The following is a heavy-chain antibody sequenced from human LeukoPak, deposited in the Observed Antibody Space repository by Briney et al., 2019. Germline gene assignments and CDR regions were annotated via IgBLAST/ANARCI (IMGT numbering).Heavy chain of an antibody. Sequence: SVKVSCKASGGTFSNYAISWVRQAPGQGLEWMGGIIPIFGTANYAQKFQGRVTITADESTSTAYMELSSLRSEDTAVYYCARDGSSYKVDALDMWGQGTLVTVSS. J-gene: IGHJ3*02. V-gene: IGHV1-69*13. D-gene: IGHD1-14*01. CDR3: ARDGSSYKVDALDM. CDR1: GGTFSNYA. CDR2: IIPIFGTA.